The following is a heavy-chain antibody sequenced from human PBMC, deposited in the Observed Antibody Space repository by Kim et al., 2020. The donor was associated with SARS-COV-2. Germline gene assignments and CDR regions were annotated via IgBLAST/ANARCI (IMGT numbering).Heavy chain of an antibody. Sequence: ATVKVSCKASGYTFTSYYMHWVRQAPGQGLEWMGIINPSGGSTSYAQKFQGRVTMTRDTSTSTVYMELSSLRSEDTAVYYCAREIVDIVATPVDWGQGTLVTVSS. V-gene: IGHV1-46*01. D-gene: IGHD5-12*01. CDR1: GYTFTSYY. CDR2: INPSGGST. CDR3: AREIVDIVATPVD. J-gene: IGHJ4*02.